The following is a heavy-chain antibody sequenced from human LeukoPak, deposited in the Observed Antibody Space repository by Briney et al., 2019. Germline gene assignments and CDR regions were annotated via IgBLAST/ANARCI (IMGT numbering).Heavy chain of an antibody. CDR3: AKDINYYGSGSYYSLGY. V-gene: IGHV3-9*01. D-gene: IGHD3-10*01. J-gene: IGHJ4*02. CDR2: ISWNSGSI. Sequence: GGSLRLSCAASGFTFDDYAVHWVRQAPGKGLEWVSGISWNSGSIGYADSVKGRFTISRDNAKNSLYLQMNSLRAEDTALYYCAKDINYYGSGSYYSLGYWGQGTLVTVSS. CDR1: GFTFDDYA.